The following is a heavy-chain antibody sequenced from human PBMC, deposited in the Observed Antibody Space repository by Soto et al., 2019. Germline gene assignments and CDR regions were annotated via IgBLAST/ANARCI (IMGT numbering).Heavy chain of an antibody. J-gene: IGHJ6*02. CDR2: ISTYNGNT. V-gene: IGHV1-18*04. CDR1: GYKFTTYG. D-gene: IGHD7-27*01. CDR3: ARGLGTNGLDV. Sequence: QVQLLQSGAEVKKPGASVTVSCKASGYKFTTYGITWVRQSPGQGLEWLGGISTYNGNTDYAQNLQDRVTMTTETSTSTAYLEVRSLTYDATDVYFCARGLGTNGLDVWGQGTTVTVSS.